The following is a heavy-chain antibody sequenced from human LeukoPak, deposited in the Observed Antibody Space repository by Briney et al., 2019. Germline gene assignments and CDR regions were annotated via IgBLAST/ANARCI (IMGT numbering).Heavy chain of an antibody. CDR2: IRYDGTNK. Sequence: GGSLRLSCAASGFTFSNYGMHWVRQAPGKGLEWVAFIRYDGTNKFYGDSVKGRFTISRDNSKNTLDLQMNSLRAEDTAAYYCAPSAYDYWGQGTLATVSS. J-gene: IGHJ4*02. V-gene: IGHV3-30*02. D-gene: IGHD6-6*01. CDR3: APSAYDY. CDR1: GFTFSNYG.